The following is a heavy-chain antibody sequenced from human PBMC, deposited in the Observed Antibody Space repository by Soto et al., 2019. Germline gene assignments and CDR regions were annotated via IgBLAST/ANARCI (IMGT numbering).Heavy chain of an antibody. V-gene: IGHV3-33*01. J-gene: IGHJ5*02. Sequence: PGGSLRLSCAASGFTFSSYGMHWVRQAPGKGLEWVAVIWYDGSNKYYADSVKGRFTISRDNSKNTLYLQMNSLRAEDTAVYYCAREAVVMVRGANHNWFDPWGQGTLVTVSS. D-gene: IGHD3-10*01. CDR2: IWYDGSNK. CDR1: GFTFSSYG. CDR3: AREAVVMVRGANHNWFDP.